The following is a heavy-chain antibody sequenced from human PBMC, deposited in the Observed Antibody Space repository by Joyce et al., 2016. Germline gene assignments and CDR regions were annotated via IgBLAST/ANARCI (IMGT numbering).Heavy chain of an antibody. CDR3: AKDMSLAGTGGGFNY. CDR2: VSGSGDKA. J-gene: IGHJ4*02. D-gene: IGHD7-27*01. Sequence: EVQLLESGGGLVQPGGSLRLSCAASGFTFTTYALSWRREAPGKGLAWVSYVSGSGDKAFYADSVRGRFTISRDSSKNTVSLQMNSLRADDTAVYYCAKDMSLAGTGGGFNYWGQGILVVVSS. V-gene: IGHV3-23*01. CDR1: GFTFTTYA.